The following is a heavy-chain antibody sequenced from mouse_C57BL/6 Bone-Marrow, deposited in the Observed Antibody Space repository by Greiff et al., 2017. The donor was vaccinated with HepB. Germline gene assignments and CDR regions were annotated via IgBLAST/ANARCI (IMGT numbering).Heavy chain of an antibody. Sequence: DVMLVESGGGLVQSGRSLRLSCATSGFTFSDFYMEWVRQAPGKGLEWIAASRNKANDYTTEYSASVKGRFIVSRDTSQSILYLQMNALRAEDTAIYYCARDVLLAFDVWGTGTTVTVSS. J-gene: IGHJ1*03. V-gene: IGHV7-1*01. CDR2: SRNKANDYTT. CDR1: GFTFSDFY. CDR3: ARDVLLAFDV. D-gene: IGHD1-1*01.